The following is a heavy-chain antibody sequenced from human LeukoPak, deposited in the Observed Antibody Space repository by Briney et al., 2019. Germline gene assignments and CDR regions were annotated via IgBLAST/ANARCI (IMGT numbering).Heavy chain of an antibody. CDR1: GYTFTSYY. V-gene: IGHV1-46*01. CDR2: INPSGGST. D-gene: IGHD2-2*01. CDR3: ERDSCSSTSCYGSPGRMDV. J-gene: IGHJ6*04. Sequence: ASVKVSCKASGYTFTSYYIHWVRQPPGQGLEWMGIINPSGGSTSYALKFQGRVTMTRDTSTSTVYMELSSLRSEDTAVYYCERDSCSSTSCYGSPGRMDVWGKGTTVTVSS.